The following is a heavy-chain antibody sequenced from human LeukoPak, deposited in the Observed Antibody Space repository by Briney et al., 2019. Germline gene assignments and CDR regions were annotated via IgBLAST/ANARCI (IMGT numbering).Heavy chain of an antibody. V-gene: IGHV3-21*01. CDR3: ARGLGATYADY. D-gene: IGHD1-26*01. CDR1: GFTFSSYS. Sequence: GGSLRLSCAASGFTFSSYSMNWVRQAPGKGLEWVSSISSSSSYIYYADSVKGRFTISRDNAKNSLYLQMNSLRAEDTAVYYCARGLGATYADYWGQGTLATVSS. CDR2: ISSSSSYI. J-gene: IGHJ4*02.